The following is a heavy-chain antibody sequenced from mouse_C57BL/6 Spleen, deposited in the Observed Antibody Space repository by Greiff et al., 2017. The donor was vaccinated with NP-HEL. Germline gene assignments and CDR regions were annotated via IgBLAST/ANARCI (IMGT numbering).Heavy chain of an antibody. V-gene: IGHV5-6*02. J-gene: IGHJ4*01. CDR1: GFTFSSYG. CDR3: ARRLNYYGSSLYAMDY. CDR2: ISSGGSYT. D-gene: IGHD1-1*01. Sequence: EVKLVESGGDLVKPGGSLKLSCAASGFTFSSYGMSWVRQTPDKRLEWVATISSGGSYTYYPDSVKGRFTISRDNAKNTLYLQMSSLKSEDTAMYYCARRLNYYGSSLYAMDYWGQGTSVTVSS.